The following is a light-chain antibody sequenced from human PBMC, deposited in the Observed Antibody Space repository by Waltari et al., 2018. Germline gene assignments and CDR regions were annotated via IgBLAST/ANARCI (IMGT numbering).Light chain of an antibody. V-gene: IGKV3-20*01. CDR1: ERVDSRY. Sequence: EIVLTQSPGTLSLSPGERAALSCRASERVDSRYLAWYQQKPGQAPSLLIYSTSSRATGIPDRFSGRGSGTDFTLTITKREPEDFAVYYCQQFGSSSFSFGQGTKLEIK. CDR2: STS. J-gene: IGKJ2*03. CDR3: QQFGSSSFS.